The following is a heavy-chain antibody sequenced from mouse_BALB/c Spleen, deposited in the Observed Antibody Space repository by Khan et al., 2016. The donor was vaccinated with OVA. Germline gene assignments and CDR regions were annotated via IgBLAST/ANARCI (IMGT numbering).Heavy chain of an antibody. D-gene: IGHD1-1*01. J-gene: IGHJ3*01. V-gene: IGHV1-7*01. CDR3: TRHGSTYPGFGY. Sequence: QVQLQQSGAELAKPGASVKMSCKASGYTFTNYWMHWVKQRPGQGLEWIGYIDPTTGYTEYNQKFKDKATLTADKSSSTAYMQLSSLTAEDAAVYYCTRHGSTYPGFGYWGQGTRVTVSA. CDR2: IDPTTGYT. CDR1: GYTFTNYW.